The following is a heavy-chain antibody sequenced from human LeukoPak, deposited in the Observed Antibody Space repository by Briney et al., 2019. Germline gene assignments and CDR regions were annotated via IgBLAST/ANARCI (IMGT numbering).Heavy chain of an antibody. CDR3: AREVRSMDV. CDR2: ISGDGGST. V-gene: IGHV3-43*02. J-gene: IGHJ6*02. Sequence: GGSLRLSCAASGFTFDDYAMHWVRQAPGKGLEWVSLISGDGGSTYYADSVKGRFTISRDNSKNTLYLQMNSLRAEDTAVYYCAREVRSMDVWGQGTTVTVSS. CDR1: GFTFDDYA. D-gene: IGHD3-10*01.